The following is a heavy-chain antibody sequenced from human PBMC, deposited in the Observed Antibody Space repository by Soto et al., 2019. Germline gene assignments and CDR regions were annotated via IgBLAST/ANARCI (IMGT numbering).Heavy chain of an antibody. V-gene: IGHV4-34*01. D-gene: IGHD1-26*01. CDR3: ARGIPWSAGSIDY. J-gene: IGHJ4*02. CDR2: IHHSGRT. CDR1: DGSFSHYY. Sequence: SETLSLTCAVFDGSFSHYYWSWLRQTPEKGLEWIAEIHHSGRTNYNPSLRSRVTMSVDTPKNQFSLQLHSVSAADTAVYYCARGIPWSAGSIDYWGQGPLVTVSS.